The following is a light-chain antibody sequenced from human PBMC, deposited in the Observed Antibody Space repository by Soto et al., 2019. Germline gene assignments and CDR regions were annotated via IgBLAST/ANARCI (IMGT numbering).Light chain of an antibody. CDR1: SSDVGGYNY. J-gene: IGLJ1*01. V-gene: IGLV2-14*01. Sequence: SALTQPASVSGSPGQSITISCTGTSSDVGGYNYVSWYQQHPVKAPKLMIYDVTNRPSGVSDRFSGSKSGNTASLTISGLQAEDEADHYCSSYTSSSTPYVFGTGTKVTVL. CDR3: SSYTSSSTPYV. CDR2: DVT.